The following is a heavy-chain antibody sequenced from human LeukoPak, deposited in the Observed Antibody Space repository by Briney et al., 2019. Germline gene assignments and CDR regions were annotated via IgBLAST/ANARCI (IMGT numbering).Heavy chain of an antibody. CDR1: GFTFSSYS. CDR2: ISSSSYI. D-gene: IGHD1-26*01. Sequence: PGGSLRLSCAASGFTFSSYSMNWVRQAPGKGLEWVSSISSSSYIYYADSVKGRFTISRDNAKNSLYLQMNSLRAEDTAVYYCARAWELLGVVGYWGQGTLVTVSS. V-gene: IGHV3-21*01. CDR3: ARAWELLGVVGY. J-gene: IGHJ4*02.